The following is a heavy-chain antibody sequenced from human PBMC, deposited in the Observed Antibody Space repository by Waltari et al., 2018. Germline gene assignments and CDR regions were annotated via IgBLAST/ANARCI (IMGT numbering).Heavy chain of an antibody. CDR2: ISSSGSTI. CDR3: ARAGDSGSYDY. CDR1: GFTFSSYE. J-gene: IGHJ4*02. V-gene: IGHV3-48*03. D-gene: IGHD1-26*01. Sequence: EVQLVESGGGLVQPGGSLTLSCSASGFTFSSYEMNWVRQAPGKGMEWVSYISSSGSTIYYADSVKGRFTISRDNAKNSLYLQMNSLRAEDTAVYYCARAGDSGSYDYWGQGTLVTVSS.